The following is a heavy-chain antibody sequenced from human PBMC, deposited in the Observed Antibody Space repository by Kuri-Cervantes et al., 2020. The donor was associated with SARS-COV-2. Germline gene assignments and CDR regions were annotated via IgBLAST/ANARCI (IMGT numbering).Heavy chain of an antibody. D-gene: IGHD3-22*01. CDR3: ARVPYYYDGSGFFYFDY. J-gene: IGHJ4*02. Sequence: GGSLRLSCAASEFTFRNYAMHWVRQAPGKGLEWVAVISYDGTNKYYADFVKGRFTISRDNSNNTLYLQMNSLRVEDTAVYYCARVPYYYDGSGFFYFDYWGQGTRVTVSS. V-gene: IGHV3-30-3*01. CDR1: EFTFRNYA. CDR2: ISYDGTNK.